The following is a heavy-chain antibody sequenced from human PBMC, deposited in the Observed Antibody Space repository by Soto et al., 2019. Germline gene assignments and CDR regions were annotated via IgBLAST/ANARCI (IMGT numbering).Heavy chain of an antibody. Sequence: SETLSLTCAVXGGSFSGYYWSWIRQPPGKGLEWIGEINHSGSTNYNPSLKSRVTISVDTSKNQFSLKLSSVTAADTAVYYCARRNRITIFGVVIISGWFDPWGQGTLVTVSS. D-gene: IGHD3-3*01. CDR2: INHSGST. CDR1: GGSFSGYY. CDR3: ARRNRITIFGVVIISGWFDP. J-gene: IGHJ5*02. V-gene: IGHV4-34*01.